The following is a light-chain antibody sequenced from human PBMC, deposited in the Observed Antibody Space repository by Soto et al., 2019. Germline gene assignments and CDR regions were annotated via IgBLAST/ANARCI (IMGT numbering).Light chain of an antibody. J-gene: IGKJ1*01. CDR1: QSVSNNY. Sequence: EIVLTQSPGTLSLSPGERATLSCRASQSVSNNYLAWYQQKPGQAPRRLIYGASSRATGIPDRFSGSGSGTDFTLTISRLEPEDFAVYYCQYYGTSPQTFGQGTKVDIK. V-gene: IGKV3-20*01. CDR3: QYYGTSPQT. CDR2: GAS.